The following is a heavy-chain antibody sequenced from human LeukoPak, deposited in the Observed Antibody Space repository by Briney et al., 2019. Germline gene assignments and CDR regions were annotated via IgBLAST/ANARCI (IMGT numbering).Heavy chain of an antibody. J-gene: IGHJ4*02. V-gene: IGHV3-48*03. CDR1: GFTFSSYE. CDR2: ISSSGSTI. Sequence: GGSLRLSCAASGFTFSSYEMNWVRQAPGKGLEWVSYISSSGSTIYYAASVGGRFTISRDNAKNSLHLQMDSLRAEDTAVYFCARGLSVGYWGQGTQVTVSS. CDR3: ARGLSVGY. D-gene: IGHD3-16*01.